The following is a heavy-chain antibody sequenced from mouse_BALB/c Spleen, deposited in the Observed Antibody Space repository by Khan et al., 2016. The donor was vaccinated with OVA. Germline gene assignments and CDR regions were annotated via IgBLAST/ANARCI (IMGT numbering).Heavy chain of an antibody. CDR1: GYSFTGYF. D-gene: IGHD2-3*01. CDR3: TDGYYRDAMDY. CDR2: INPYNGDT. J-gene: IGHJ4*01. V-gene: IGHV1-37*01. Sequence: EVQLQESGPELVKPGASVKISCKASGYSFTGYFMNWVKQSLGKSLEWIGRINPYNGDTFYNQKFKGKATLTVDKSSSTAHMELLSLTSEDSAVYYCTDGYYRDAMDYWGQGTSVTVSS.